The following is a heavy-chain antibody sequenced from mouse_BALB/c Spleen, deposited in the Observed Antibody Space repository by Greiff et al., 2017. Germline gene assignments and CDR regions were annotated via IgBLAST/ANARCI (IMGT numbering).Heavy chain of an antibody. Sequence: EVQLVESGGGLVQPGGSLKLSCAASGFTFSSYTMSWVRQTPEKRLEWVAYISNGGGSTYYPDTVKGRFTISRDNAKNTLYLQMSSLKSEDTAMYYCARHYRYDGYAMDYWGQGTSVTVSS. CDR1: GFTFSSYT. D-gene: IGHD2-14*01. CDR3: ARHYRYDGYAMDY. V-gene: IGHV5-12-2*01. CDR2: ISNGGGST. J-gene: IGHJ4*01.